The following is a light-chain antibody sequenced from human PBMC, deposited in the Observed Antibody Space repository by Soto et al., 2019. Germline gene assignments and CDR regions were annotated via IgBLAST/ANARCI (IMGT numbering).Light chain of an antibody. CDR2: TVT. Sequence: LTQPRSVSGSPGQSVTISCTGTSSVVGGYNYVSWYQQHPGKAPKLMIYTVTKRPSGVPDRFSGSKSDNTASLTISGLQADDEADYYCCSYAGSSSYVFGTGTKVTVL. V-gene: IGLV2-11*01. J-gene: IGLJ1*01. CDR1: SSVVGGYNY. CDR3: CSYAGSSSYV.